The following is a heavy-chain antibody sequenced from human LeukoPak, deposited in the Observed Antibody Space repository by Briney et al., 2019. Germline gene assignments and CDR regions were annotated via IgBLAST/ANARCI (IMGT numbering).Heavy chain of an antibody. CDR3: VRLRRNSDRSGYYYFYNY. J-gene: IGHJ4*02. CDR1: GFTLTDFS. V-gene: IGHV3-21*01. D-gene: IGHD3-22*01. CDR2: ISPTITTI. Sequence: GGSLCLSRALSGFTLTDFSTKGGCHTPGGGHEWGSSISPTITTIYYADAVKGRFTISRDNAKSSLYLQMNSLRAEDTARYYCVRLRRNSDRSGYYYFYNYWGQGIQVTVSS.